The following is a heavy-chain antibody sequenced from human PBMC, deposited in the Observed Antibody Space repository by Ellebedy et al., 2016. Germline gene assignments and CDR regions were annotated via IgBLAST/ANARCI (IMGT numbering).Heavy chain of an antibody. V-gene: IGHV3-30*03. Sequence: GESLKISCAASGFTFNNYGMHWVRQAPGKGLEWVAFISYDGSNENYADSVKGRFTISRDNAKNSLYLQMNSLRAEDTAVYYCAGSSSWYPSADYWGQGTLVTVSS. CDR3: AGSSSWYPSADY. J-gene: IGHJ4*02. CDR2: ISYDGSNE. CDR1: GFTFNNYG. D-gene: IGHD6-13*01.